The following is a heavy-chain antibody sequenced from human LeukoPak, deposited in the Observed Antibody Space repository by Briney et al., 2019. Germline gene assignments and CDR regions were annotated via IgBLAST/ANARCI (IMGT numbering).Heavy chain of an antibody. D-gene: IGHD3-9*01. J-gene: IGHJ6*02. CDR1: GGSISSSNW. Sequence: SETLSLTCAVFGGSISSSNWWSXVRQPPGKGLXXXXXXXXXXXXNYNPSLKSRVTISVDKSKNQFSLKLSSVTAADTAVYYCARDRLYYDILTGYYLYYYYGMDVWGQGTTVTVSS. V-gene: IGHV4-4*02. CDR2: XXXXXXX. CDR3: ARDRLYYDILTGYYLYYYYGMDV.